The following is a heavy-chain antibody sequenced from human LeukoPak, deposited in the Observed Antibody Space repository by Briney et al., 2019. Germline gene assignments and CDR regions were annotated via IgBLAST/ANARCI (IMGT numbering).Heavy chain of an antibody. V-gene: IGHV3-53*01. CDR1: GFTVSSNY. D-gene: IGHD4-17*01. CDR2: IYSGGST. Sequence: PGGSLRLSCAASGFTVSSNYMSRVRQAPGKGLEWVSVIYSGGSTYYADSVKGRFTISRDNSRNTLYLQMNSLRAEDTAVYYCARRLRTVTRFSDYWGQGTLVTVSS. J-gene: IGHJ4*02. CDR3: ARRLRTVTRFSDY.